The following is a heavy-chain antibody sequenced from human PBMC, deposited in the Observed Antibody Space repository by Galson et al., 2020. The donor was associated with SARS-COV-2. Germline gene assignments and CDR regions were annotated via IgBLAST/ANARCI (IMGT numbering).Heavy chain of an antibody. Sequence: KMSGPTLVKPTETLTLTCTVSGFSLSTARMGVSWIRQPPGKALEWLAHIFSNDETSYSTSLKSRLTISKDTSKSQVVLTMTNMDPVDTATYYCARALRIAARHNWFDPWGQGTLVTVSS. CDR1: GFSLSTARMG. J-gene: IGHJ5*02. CDR3: ARALRIAARHNWFDP. CDR2: IFSNDET. D-gene: IGHD6-6*01. V-gene: IGHV2-26*01.